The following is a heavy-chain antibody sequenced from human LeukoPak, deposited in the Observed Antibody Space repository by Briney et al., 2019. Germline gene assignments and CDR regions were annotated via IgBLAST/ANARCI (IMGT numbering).Heavy chain of an antibody. D-gene: IGHD1-26*01. CDR1: GFTFNKYW. CDR2: IKEDESEI. V-gene: IGHV3-7*01. CDR3: VRDNRSYNFDY. Sequence: GGSLRLSCVGTGFTFNKYWMNWVREAPGEGLEWVAHIKEDESEIYYVDSVQGRFTISRDNTKNSVYLQMNSLRAEDTAVYYCVRDNRSYNFDYWGQGTLVTVSS. J-gene: IGHJ4*02.